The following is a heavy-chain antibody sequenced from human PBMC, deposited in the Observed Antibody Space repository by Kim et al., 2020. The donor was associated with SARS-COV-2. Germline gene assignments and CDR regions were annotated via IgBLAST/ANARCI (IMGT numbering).Heavy chain of an antibody. D-gene: IGHD4-17*01. Sequence: YVEHGKGRFTIPRDNAKNSRYLQMNSLRAEDTAVYYCARVYGDYDYYFDYWGQGTLVTVSS. J-gene: IGHJ4*02. CDR3: ARVYGDYDYYFDY. V-gene: IGHV3-7*04.